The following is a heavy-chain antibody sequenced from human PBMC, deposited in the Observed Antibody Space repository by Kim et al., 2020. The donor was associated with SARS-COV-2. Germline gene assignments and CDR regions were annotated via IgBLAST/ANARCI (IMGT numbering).Heavy chain of an antibody. Sequence: ASVKVSCKASGYTFTGYYMHWVRQAPGQGLEWMGRINPNSGDTNYAQKFQGRVTMTRDTSISTAYMELSRLRSDDTAVYYCARDRVAASRAVSYYYYYMDVWGKGTTVTVSS. CDR3: ARDRVAASRAVSYYYYYMDV. CDR2: INPNSGDT. V-gene: IGHV1-2*06. D-gene: IGHD6-13*01. J-gene: IGHJ6*03. CDR1: GYTFTGYY.